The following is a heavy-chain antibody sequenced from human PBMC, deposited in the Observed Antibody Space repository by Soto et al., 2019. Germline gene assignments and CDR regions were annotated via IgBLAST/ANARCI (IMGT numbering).Heavy chain of an antibody. CDR3: EHTWDLRVDN. Sequence: QVTLKESGPTLVKPTQTLTLTCAFSGFSLSTHGVGVGWIRQPPGKALEWLALIYWIDDKHYSPSLKSRLSSSKDTSKYQVVLTMTNMDPVDTATYSGEHTWDLRVDNWGRGTLVTVSS. D-gene: IGHD1-26*01. CDR2: IYWIDDK. CDR1: GFSLSTHGVG. V-gene: IGHV2-5*01. J-gene: IGHJ4*02.